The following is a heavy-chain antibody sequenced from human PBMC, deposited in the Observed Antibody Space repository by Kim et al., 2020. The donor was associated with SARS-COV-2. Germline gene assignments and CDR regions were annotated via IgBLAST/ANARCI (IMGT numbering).Heavy chain of an antibody. V-gene: IGHV3-23*01. J-gene: IGHJ6*02. D-gene: IGHD3-9*01. CDR3: ARGNVLTEYYSRNRYGMDV. Sequence: RFTIARDNSKNTLYLQMNSLRAEDTAVYYCARGNVLTEYYSRNRYGMDVWGQGTTVTVSS.